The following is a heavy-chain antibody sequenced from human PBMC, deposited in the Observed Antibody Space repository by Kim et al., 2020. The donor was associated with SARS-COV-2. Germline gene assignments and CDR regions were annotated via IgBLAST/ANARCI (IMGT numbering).Heavy chain of an antibody. CDR3: ASRRVAAKAFDS. D-gene: IGHD6-13*01. Sequence: SETLSRTCTVSGGSISTNNYYWGWIRQPPGKGLEWIGNIYHSGSTYYSPSLKSRLTISVDTSKNHFSLKLNSVTAADMAVYYCASRRVAAKAFDSWGQG. V-gene: IGHV4-39*02. CDR2: IYHSGST. J-gene: IGHJ3*02. CDR1: GGSISTNNYY.